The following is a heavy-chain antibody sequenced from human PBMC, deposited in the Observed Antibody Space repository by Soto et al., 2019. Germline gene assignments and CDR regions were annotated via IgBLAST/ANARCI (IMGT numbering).Heavy chain of an antibody. V-gene: IGHV3-43D*04. CDR1: GFTFDDYA. Sequence: GGSLRLSCAASGFTFDDYAMDWVRQAPGKGLEWVSLISWDGGSTYYADSVKGRFTISRDNSKNSLYLQMNSLRAEDTALYYCAKDSSSWSYYYYGMDVWGQGTTVTVSS. D-gene: IGHD6-13*01. CDR2: ISWDGGST. J-gene: IGHJ6*02. CDR3: AKDSSSWSYYYYGMDV.